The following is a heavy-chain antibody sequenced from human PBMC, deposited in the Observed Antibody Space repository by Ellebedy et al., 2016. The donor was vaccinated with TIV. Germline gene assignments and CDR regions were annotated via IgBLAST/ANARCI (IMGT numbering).Heavy chain of an antibody. CDR1: GFTFSDHY. Sequence: GESLKISCAASGFTFSDHYMTWIRQAPGKGLEWVSYINLVGSDTKYAESVKGRFTMYRDNAKDSLYLQMSSLRAEDTAVYYCARGHFGLDVWGQGTTVTVSS. V-gene: IGHV3-11*06. CDR3: ARGHFGLDV. CDR2: INLVGSDT. J-gene: IGHJ6*02.